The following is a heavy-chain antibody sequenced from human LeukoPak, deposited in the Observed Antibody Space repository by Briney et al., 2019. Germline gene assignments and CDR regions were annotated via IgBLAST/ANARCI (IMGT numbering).Heavy chain of an antibody. CDR2: IYPGDSDT. CDR1: GYRFTSYW. Sequence: LGESLKISCKGSGYRFTSYWIAWGRQMPGKGLESMGIIYPGDSDTRDSPSFQGQVTISADKSIRTAYLQWSSLKASDTAMYYCARGLGYSGSWYFDYWGQGTLVTVSS. V-gene: IGHV5-51*01. CDR3: ARGLGYSGSWYFDY. J-gene: IGHJ4*02. D-gene: IGHD6-13*01.